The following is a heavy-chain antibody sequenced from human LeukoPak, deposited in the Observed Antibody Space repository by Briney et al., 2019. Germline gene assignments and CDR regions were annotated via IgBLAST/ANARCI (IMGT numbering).Heavy chain of an antibody. CDR1: GGSFSGYY. Sequence: SETLSLTCAVYGGSFSGYYWSWIRQPPGKGLEWIGEINHSGSTNYNPSLKSRVTISVDTSKNQFSLKLSSVTAADTAVYYCARSDVLRYFDWLFFDYWGQGTLVTVSS. D-gene: IGHD3-9*01. CDR2: INHSGST. CDR3: ARSDVLRYFDWLFFDY. V-gene: IGHV4-34*01. J-gene: IGHJ4*02.